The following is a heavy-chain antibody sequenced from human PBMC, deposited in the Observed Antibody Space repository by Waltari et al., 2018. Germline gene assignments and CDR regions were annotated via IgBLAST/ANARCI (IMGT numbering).Heavy chain of an antibody. J-gene: IGHJ4*02. D-gene: IGHD6-19*01. CDR1: GFTFDDYA. CDR3: AKEITIAVAGIDY. V-gene: IGHV3-9*01. Sequence: EVQLVESGGGLVQPGRSLRLSCAASGFTFDDYAMHWVRQDPGKGLEWVSGISWNSGRICYADSVMGRLTISRDNAKNSPYLQMNSLSAEDTALYYCAKEITIAVAGIDYLGQGTLFTVSS. CDR2: ISWNSGRI.